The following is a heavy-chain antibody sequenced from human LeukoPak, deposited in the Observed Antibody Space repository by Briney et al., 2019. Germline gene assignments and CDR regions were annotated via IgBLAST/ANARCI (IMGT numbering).Heavy chain of an antibody. D-gene: IGHD2-21*02. V-gene: IGHV4-59*01. CDR1: SVSLTNYY. Sequence: SETLSLTCTVSSVSLTNYYWSWIRQPPGKGLEWIGYIYYSGSTNYNPSLKSRVTISVDTSKNQFSLKLSSVTAADTAVYYCARAPASRYCGGDCYSVWFDPWGQGTLVTVSS. CDR2: IYYSGST. J-gene: IGHJ5*02. CDR3: ARAPASRYCGGDCYSVWFDP.